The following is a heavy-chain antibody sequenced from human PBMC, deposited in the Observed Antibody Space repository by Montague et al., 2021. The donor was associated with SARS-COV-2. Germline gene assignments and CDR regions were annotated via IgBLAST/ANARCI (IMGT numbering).Heavy chain of an antibody. V-gene: IGHV4-59*01. J-gene: IGHJ4*02. Sequence: SETLSLTCEVSGDAISSYYWSWIRQSPGKGLEWIGYVHYTGSTKYDPSLKTRVTLSLGTPKNHFSLKLRSVTAADTAIYYCARTQNTCFIANCVNYFDVWGLGALVTVCS. CDR3: ARTQNTCFIANCVNYFDV. CDR2: VHYTGST. D-gene: IGHD1-1*01. CDR1: GDAISSYY.